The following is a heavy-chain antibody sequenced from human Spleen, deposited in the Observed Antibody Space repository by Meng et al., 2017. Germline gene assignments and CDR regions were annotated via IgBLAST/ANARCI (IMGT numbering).Heavy chain of an antibody. CDR2: INGDGSIT. J-gene: IGHJ6*02. CDR3: ARAGYCSGGSCYPYYYGMDV. Sequence: GESLKISCAASGFTFSDYWMLWVRQAPGKGLVWVSRINGDGSITGYADSVKGRFTISRDNAKNTLYLQMNSLRAEDTAVYYCARAGYCSGGSCYPYYYGMDVWGQGTTVTVSS. V-gene: IGHV3-74*01. D-gene: IGHD2-15*01. CDR1: GFTFSDYW.